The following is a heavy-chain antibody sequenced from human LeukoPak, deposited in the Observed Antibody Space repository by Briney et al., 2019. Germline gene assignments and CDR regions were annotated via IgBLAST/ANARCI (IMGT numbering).Heavy chain of an antibody. CDR3: ARGNEQLGGVDY. J-gene: IGHJ4*02. CDR1: GGSISSGGYY. V-gene: IGHV4-31*03. D-gene: IGHD6-6*01. CDR2: IYYSGST. Sequence: SQTLSLTCTVSGGSISSGGYYWSWIRQHPGKGLEWIGYIYYSGSTYYNPSLKSRVTISVDTSKNQFSLKLSSVTAADTAVYYCARGNEQLGGVDYWGQGTLVTVSS.